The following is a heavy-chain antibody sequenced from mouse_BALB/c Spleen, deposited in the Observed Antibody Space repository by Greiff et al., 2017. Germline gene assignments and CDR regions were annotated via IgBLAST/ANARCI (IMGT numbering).Heavy chain of an antibody. Sequence: VQLKESGGGLVQPGGSLKLSCAASGFTFSSYGMSWVRQTPDKRLELVATINSNGGSTYYPDSVKGRFTISRDNAKNTLYLQMSSLKSEDTAMYYCARSYDWYFDVWGAGTTVTVSS. CDR1: GFTFSSYG. J-gene: IGHJ1*01. CDR2: INSNGGST. CDR3: ARSYDWYFDV. V-gene: IGHV5-6-3*01. D-gene: IGHD2-12*01.